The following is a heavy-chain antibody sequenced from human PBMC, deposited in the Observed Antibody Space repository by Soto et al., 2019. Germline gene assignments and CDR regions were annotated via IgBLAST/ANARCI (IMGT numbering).Heavy chain of an antibody. CDR3: ARGFGRFNY. CDR2: IDGSGATK. CDR1: GFTFNDFE. V-gene: IGHV3-48*03. J-gene: IGHJ4*02. D-gene: IGHD3-10*01. Sequence: PGGSLRLSCGVSGFTFNDFEMNWVRQAPGKGPEWLAYIDGSGATKKYADSVRGRFTISRDNPNNSLFLQMSSLSAADTAIYYCARGFGRFNYWGKGTLVSVSS.